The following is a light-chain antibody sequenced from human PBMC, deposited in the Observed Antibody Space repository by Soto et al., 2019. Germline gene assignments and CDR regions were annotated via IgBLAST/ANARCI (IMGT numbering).Light chain of an antibody. CDR2: EDN. CDR3: CSYAGVDTLVI. J-gene: IGLJ2*01. CDR1: SSDVGSYDL. Sequence: QSALTQPAAVSGSPGQSITIACTGTSSDVGSYDLVSWFQQHPGQAPKLIIYEDNKRPSGVSIRFSGSKSGNTASLTISGLQAEDEASYFCCSYAGVDTLVIFGGGTKVTVL. V-gene: IGLV2-23*01.